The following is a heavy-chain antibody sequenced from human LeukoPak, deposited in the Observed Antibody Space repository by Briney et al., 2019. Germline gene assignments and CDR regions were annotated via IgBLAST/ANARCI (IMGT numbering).Heavy chain of an antibody. Sequence: SGPTLVKPTQTLTLTCTFSGFSLSTSGVGVGWIRQPPGKALEWLALIYWDDDKRYSPSLKSRLTITKDTSKNQVVLTMTNMDPVDTATYYCAHSSYYYDSSGYDAFDILRQGTMVTVSS. CDR2: IYWDDDK. CDR3: AHSSYYYDSSGYDAFDI. J-gene: IGHJ3*02. V-gene: IGHV2-5*02. CDR1: GFSLSTSGVG. D-gene: IGHD3-22*01.